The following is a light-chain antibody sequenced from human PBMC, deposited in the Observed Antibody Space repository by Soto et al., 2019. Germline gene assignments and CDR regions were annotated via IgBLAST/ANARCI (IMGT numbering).Light chain of an antibody. J-gene: IGLJ3*02. CDR2: EVN. V-gene: IGLV2-14*01. CDR1: SSDIGNFNY. CDR3: CAYTTSNIPWV. Sequence: QSALIQPASVSGSPGQSITISCTGTSSDIGNFNYVSWYQQHPGKAPKLIIYEVNNRPSGVSHRFAGSKSGNTAALSISGLQAEDEANYFCCAYTTSNIPWVFGGGTKLTVL.